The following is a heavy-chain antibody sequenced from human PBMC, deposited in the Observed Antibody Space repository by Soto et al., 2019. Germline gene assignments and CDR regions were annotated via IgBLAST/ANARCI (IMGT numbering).Heavy chain of an antibody. V-gene: IGHV4-59*08. CDR2: IYYSGST. CDR3: ARQRQAGVGVWFDP. J-gene: IGHJ5*02. CDR1: GGSISSYY. Sequence: SETLSLTCTVSGGSISSYYWSWIRQPPGKGLEWIGYIYYSGSTNYNPSLKSRVTISVDTSKNQFSLKLSSVTAADTAVYYCARQRQAGVGVWFDPWGQGTLVTVSS. D-gene: IGHD6-19*01.